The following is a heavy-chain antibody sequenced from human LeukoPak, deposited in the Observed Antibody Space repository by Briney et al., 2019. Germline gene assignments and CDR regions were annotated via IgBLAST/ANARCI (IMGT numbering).Heavy chain of an antibody. D-gene: IGHD3/OR15-3a*01. CDR2: INHGGSIV. Sequence: GGSLRLSCAVSGFTFVSHAMNWVRQAPGKGMEWISFINHGGSIVYYADSVKGRFATSRDNVKNSLYLQINNVRADDTAVYYCARDQDWAFDYWGQGTLVTVSS. J-gene: IGHJ4*02. V-gene: IGHV3-48*03. CDR3: ARDQDWAFDY. CDR1: GFTFVSHA.